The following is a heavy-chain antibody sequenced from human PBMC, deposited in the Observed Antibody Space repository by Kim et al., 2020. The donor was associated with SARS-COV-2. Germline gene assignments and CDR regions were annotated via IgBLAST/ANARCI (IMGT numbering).Heavy chain of an antibody. J-gene: IGHJ4*02. V-gene: IGHV1-69*01. CDR3: DVRLPYSSSWYFDY. Sequence: AQKFQGRVTITADESTSTAYMELSSLRSEDTAVYYCDVRLPYSSSWYFDYWGQGTLVTVSS. D-gene: IGHD6-13*01.